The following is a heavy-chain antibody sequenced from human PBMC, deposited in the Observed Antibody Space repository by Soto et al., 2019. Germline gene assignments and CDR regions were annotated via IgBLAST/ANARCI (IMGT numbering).Heavy chain of an antibody. D-gene: IGHD3-10*01. CDR2: IYYRGST. Sequence: SENLSLTCTVSGGSVNSGNYFWSWIRQPPGKALEWIGCIYYRGSTNYNPSLESRIAMSVDPSKNQFSLTLNSVTAADTAVYYCARNYGSGTANSYYYYYAMDVWGQGTTVT. CDR1: GGSVNSGNYF. CDR3: ARNYGSGTANSYYYYYAMDV. V-gene: IGHV4-61*01. J-gene: IGHJ6*02.